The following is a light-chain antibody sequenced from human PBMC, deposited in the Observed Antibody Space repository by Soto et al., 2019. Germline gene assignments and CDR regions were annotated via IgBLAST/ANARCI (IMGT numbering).Light chain of an antibody. Sequence: QSVLTQPAFVSGSPGQSITISGTGTSSDVGGYNYVSWYQHPPGKAPKLMISEVSNRPSGVSNRFSGSKSGNTASLTISGLQAEDEADYYCSSYTSTSTRVFGTGTKVTVL. CDR1: SSDVGGYNY. CDR3: SSYTSTSTRV. J-gene: IGLJ1*01. CDR2: EVS. V-gene: IGLV2-14*01.